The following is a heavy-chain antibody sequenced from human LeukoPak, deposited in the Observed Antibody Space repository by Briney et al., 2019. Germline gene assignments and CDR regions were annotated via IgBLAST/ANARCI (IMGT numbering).Heavy chain of an antibody. CDR3: AKDLGEFPPRTPGIAAAGPLDY. J-gene: IGHJ4*02. CDR2: IRGSGGST. Sequence: PGGSLRLSCAASGFTFSSYWMHWVRQAPGKGLEWVSAIRGSGGSTYYADSVKGRFTIARDNSKKTLNLQMNSLRAEDTAVYYCAKDLGEFPPRTPGIAAAGPLDYWGQGTLVSVSS. V-gene: IGHV3-23*01. CDR1: GFTFSSYW. D-gene: IGHD6-13*01.